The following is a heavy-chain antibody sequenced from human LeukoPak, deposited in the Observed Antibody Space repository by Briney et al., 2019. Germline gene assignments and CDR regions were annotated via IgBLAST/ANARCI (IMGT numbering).Heavy chain of an antibody. V-gene: IGHV3-30*18. J-gene: IGHJ4*02. D-gene: IGHD3-22*01. CDR1: GFTFSSYA. Sequence: GSLKLSCAASGFTFSSYAMQWVRQAPGKGLEWVAVISYDGSNKYYADSVKGRFTISRDNSKNTLYLQMNSLRAEDTAVYYCAKLAYDSSGYYFDYWGQGTLVTVSS. CDR3: AKLAYDSSGYYFDY. CDR2: ISYDGSNK.